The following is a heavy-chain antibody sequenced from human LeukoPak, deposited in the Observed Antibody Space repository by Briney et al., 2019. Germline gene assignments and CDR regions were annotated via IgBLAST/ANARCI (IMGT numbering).Heavy chain of an antibody. Sequence: SETLSLTCTVSGGSISSGGYYWSWIRQHPGKGLEWIGYIYYSGGTNYNPSLKSRVTISVDTSKNQFSLKLSSVTAADTAVYYCARGGYSSSSGSDAFDIWGQGTMVTVSS. V-gene: IGHV4-61*08. CDR1: GGSISSGGYY. D-gene: IGHD6-6*01. J-gene: IGHJ3*02. CDR2: IYYSGGT. CDR3: ARGGYSSSSGSDAFDI.